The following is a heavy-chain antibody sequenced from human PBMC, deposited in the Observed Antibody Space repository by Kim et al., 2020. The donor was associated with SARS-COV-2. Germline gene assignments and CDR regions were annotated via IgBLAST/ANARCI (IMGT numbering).Heavy chain of an antibody. CDR1: GGTFSSYA. V-gene: IGHV1-69*04. J-gene: IGHJ2*01. CDR2: NIPILGIA. Sequence: SVKVSCKASGGTFSSYAISWVRQAPGQRLEWMGRNIPILGIANYAQKFQGGVTITADKSTSTAYMELSSLRSEDTAVYYCARDRGSWDWYFDLWGRGTLVTVSS. CDR3: ARDRGSWDWYFDL. D-gene: IGHD1-26*01.